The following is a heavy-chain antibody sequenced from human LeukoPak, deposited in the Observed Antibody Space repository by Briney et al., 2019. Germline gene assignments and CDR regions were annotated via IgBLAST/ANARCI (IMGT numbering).Heavy chain of an antibody. CDR3: ARDPSGNYYGMDV. CDR1: GFTVSSNY. V-gene: IGHV3-53*01. D-gene: IGHD3-10*01. J-gene: IGHJ6*02. CDR2: IYSGGST. Sequence: GGSLRLSCAASGFTVSSNYMSWVRQAPGKGLEWVSVIYSGGSTYYADSVKGRFTISRDNSKNTLYLQMNSLRAEDTAVYYCARDPSGNYYGMDVWGQGTTVTVSS.